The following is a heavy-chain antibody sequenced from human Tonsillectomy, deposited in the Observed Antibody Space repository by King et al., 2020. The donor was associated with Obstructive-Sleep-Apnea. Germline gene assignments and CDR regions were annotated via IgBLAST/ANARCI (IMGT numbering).Heavy chain of an antibody. CDR2: ISGSGGST. CDR1: GFTFSSYA. J-gene: IGHJ4*02. Sequence: VQLVESGGGLVQPGGSLRLSCAASGFTFSSYAMSWVRQAPGKGLEWGSAISGSGGSTYSADSVKGRFTISRDNSKNTLYLQMNSLRAEDTAVYYCAKSTGVATRGYDYWGQGTLVTVSS. V-gene: IGHV3-23*04. CDR3: AKSTGVATRGYDY. D-gene: IGHD5-12*01.